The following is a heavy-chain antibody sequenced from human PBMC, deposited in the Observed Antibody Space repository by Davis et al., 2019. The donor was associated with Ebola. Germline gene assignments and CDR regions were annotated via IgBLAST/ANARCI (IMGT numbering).Heavy chain of an antibody. CDR3: AKGGSGWPSDYSYGLGV. Sequence: PGGSLRLSCAASGFTFSNYAMTWARQAPGKGLEWVSAITSSGGSTYYADSVKGRFTISRDNSKNTLYLQMNSLTVEDTAVYYCAKGGSGWPSDYSYGLGVWGKGTTVTVSS. CDR2: ITSSGGST. J-gene: IGHJ6*04. D-gene: IGHD6-19*01. V-gene: IGHV3-23*01. CDR1: GFTFSNYA.